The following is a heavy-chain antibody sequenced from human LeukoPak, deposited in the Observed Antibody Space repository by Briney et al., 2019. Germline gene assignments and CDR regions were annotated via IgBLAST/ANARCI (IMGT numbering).Heavy chain of an antibody. J-gene: IGHJ5*02. CDR1: GGSISSSSYY. CDR2: IYYSGST. Sequence: SETLSLTCTVSGGSISSSSYYWGWIRQPPGKGLEWIGSIYYSGSTYYNPSLKSRVTISVDTSKNQFSLKLSSVTAADTAVYYCARGGHDFWSGYNWFDPWGQGTLVTVSS. V-gene: IGHV4-39*07. D-gene: IGHD3-3*01. CDR3: ARGGHDFWSGYNWFDP.